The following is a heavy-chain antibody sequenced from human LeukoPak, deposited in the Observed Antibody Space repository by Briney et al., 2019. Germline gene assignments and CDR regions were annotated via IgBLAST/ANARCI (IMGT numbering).Heavy chain of an antibody. V-gene: IGHV1-2*02. Sequence: ASVKVSCKTSGYSFTDYYMHWVRQAPGQGLEWMGWINPNSGGTNYAQKFQGRVTMTRDTSISTAYMELSRLRSDDTAVYYCARGYSSGWYDYWGQGTLVTVSS. CDR3: ARGYSSGWYDY. CDR1: GYSFTDYY. J-gene: IGHJ4*02. CDR2: INPNSGGT. D-gene: IGHD6-19*01.